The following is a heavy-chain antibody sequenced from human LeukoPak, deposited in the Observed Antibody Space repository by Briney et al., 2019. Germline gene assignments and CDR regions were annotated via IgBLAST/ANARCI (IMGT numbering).Heavy chain of an antibody. Sequence: SETLSLTCTVSGGSISSGDYYWSWIRQPPGKGLEWIGYIYYSGSTNYNPSLKSRVTISVDKSKNQFSLKLRSVTAADTAVYYCARDPGWFDPWGQGTLVTVSS. CDR3: ARDPGWFDP. CDR1: GGSISSGDYY. J-gene: IGHJ5*02. CDR2: IYYSGST. V-gene: IGHV4-30-4*01.